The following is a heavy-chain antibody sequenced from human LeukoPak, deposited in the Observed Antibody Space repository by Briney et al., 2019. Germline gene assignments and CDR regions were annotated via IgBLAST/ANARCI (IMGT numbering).Heavy chain of an antibody. Sequence: GGSLRLSCAASGFTFSSYAMSWVRQAPGKGLEWVSAISGSGGSTYDADSVKGRFTISRDNSKNTLYLQMNSLRAEDTAVYYCATHYDFWSGLNFDYWGQGTLVTVSS. D-gene: IGHD3-3*01. J-gene: IGHJ4*02. CDR1: GFTFSSYA. CDR3: ATHYDFWSGLNFDY. V-gene: IGHV3-23*01. CDR2: ISGSGGST.